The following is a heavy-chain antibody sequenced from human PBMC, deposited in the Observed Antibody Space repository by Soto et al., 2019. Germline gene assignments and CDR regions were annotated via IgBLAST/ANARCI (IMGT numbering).Heavy chain of an antibody. CDR3: AKVETAMVTFDYYYGMDV. J-gene: IGHJ6*02. CDR2: INPIGDDT. CDR1: GYTVTNYY. V-gene: IGHV1-46*04. Sequence: GASVKVSCKASGYTVTNYYMHWVRQAPGQGLEWMGIINPIGDDTTYAQKLQGRVTMTRDTSTSTVYMELSSLKSEDTAVYYCAKVETAMVTFDYYYGMDVWGQGTTVTVSS. D-gene: IGHD5-18*01.